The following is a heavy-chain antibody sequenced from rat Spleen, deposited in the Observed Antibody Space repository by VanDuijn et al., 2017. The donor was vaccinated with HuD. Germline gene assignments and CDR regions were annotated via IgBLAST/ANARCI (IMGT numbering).Heavy chain of an antibody. J-gene: IGHJ2*01. CDR2: ILFDGSTT. Sequence: EVQLVESDGGLVQPGRSLKLSCSASGFTFSDYAMAWVRQAPRKGLEWVATILFDGSTTYYRDSVEGRFTISRDNAKNTLYLQMDSLRSEDTASYYCARLALLTTAPYYFDYWGQGVMVTVSS. D-gene: IGHD1-11*01. CDR1: GFTFSDYA. V-gene: IGHV5-17*01. CDR3: ARLALLTTAPYYFDY.